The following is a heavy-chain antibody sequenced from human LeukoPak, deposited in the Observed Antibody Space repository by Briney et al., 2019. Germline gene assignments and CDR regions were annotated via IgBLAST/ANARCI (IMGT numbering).Heavy chain of an antibody. J-gene: IGHJ5*02. V-gene: IGHV3-23*01. CDR2: ISDSGGST. Sequence: PGGSLRLSCAASGFTFSSYAMSWVRPAPGKGVEWVSTISDSGGSTYYADSLKGRFTISRDNYKNTLYLQMNSLRAEDTAVYYCAKVDYYDSSGNYPNWFDPWGQGTLVTVSS. D-gene: IGHD3-22*01. CDR3: AKVDYYDSSGNYPNWFDP. CDR1: GFTFSSYA.